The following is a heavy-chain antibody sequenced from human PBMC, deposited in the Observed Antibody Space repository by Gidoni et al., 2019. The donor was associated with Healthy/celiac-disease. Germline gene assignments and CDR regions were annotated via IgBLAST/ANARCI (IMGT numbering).Heavy chain of an antibody. CDR2: IKQDGSEK. D-gene: IGHD5-18*01. Sequence: EVQLVESGGGLVQPGGSLRLSCAASGFTFSNYWMSWVRQAPGKGLEWVANIKQDGSEKYYVDSVKCRFTISRDNAKNSLYLQMSSLRAEDTAVYYCARDHTRGGRAYSYTLYWGQGTLVTVSS. CDR1: GFTFSNYW. CDR3: ARDHTRGGRAYSYTLY. J-gene: IGHJ4*02. V-gene: IGHV3-7*01.